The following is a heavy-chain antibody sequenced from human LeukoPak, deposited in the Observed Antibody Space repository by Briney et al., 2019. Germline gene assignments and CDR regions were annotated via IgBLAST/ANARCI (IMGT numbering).Heavy chain of an antibody. CDR3: AVVYCGGDCYGLDY. CDR2: IYHSGST. J-gene: IGHJ4*02. D-gene: IGHD2-21*01. Sequence: PSETLSLTCAVSGGSIRSGGYSWSWIRQPPGKGLEWIGYIYHSGSTYYNPSLKSRVTISVDRSKNQFSLKLSSVTAADTAVYYCAVVYCGGDCYGLDYWGQGTLVTVSS. V-gene: IGHV4-30-2*01. CDR1: GGSIRSGGYS.